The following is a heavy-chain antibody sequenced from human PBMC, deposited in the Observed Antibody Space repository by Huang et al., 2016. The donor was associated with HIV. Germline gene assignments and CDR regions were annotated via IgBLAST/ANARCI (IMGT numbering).Heavy chain of an antibody. Sequence: QVQLKQWGAGLLKPSETLSLTCAVYGGAFRGSSWTWIRQFPEKGLEWIGEIKHNGKIIYNPSLSTRVTISTDTSKNHFSLHLTSVTAADTALYYCARGFNYYASDNLGVYYFDSWGLGTLVTVSP. J-gene: IGHJ4*02. D-gene: IGHD3-10*01. V-gene: IGHV4-34*02. CDR3: ARGFNYYASDNLGVYYFDS. CDR1: GGAFRGSS. CDR2: IKHNGKI.